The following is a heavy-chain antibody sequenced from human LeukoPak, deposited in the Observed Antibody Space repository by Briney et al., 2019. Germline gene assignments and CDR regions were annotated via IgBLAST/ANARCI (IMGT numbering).Heavy chain of an antibody. CDR2: INQDGSDK. CDR3: VGGDY. Sequence: PGGPLRLSCAAPGLTFSTNWINWVRKAPGKGLECVANINQDGSDKYYVDSVKGRFTISRDNTKNSLYLQMNSLRAEDTAVYYCVGGDYWGQGTLVTVSS. J-gene: IGHJ4*02. CDR1: GLTFSTNW. V-gene: IGHV3-7*01.